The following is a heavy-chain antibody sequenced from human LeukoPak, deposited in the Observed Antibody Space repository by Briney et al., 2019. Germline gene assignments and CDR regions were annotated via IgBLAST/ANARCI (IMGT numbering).Heavy chain of an antibody. Sequence: GGSLRLSCAASGFTFSSYSMNWVRQAPGKGLEWVSSISSSSSYIYYADSVKGRFTISRDNAKNSLYLQMNGLRAEDTAVYYCARVVRRWEPLPFDYFDYWGQGTLVTVSS. D-gene: IGHD1-26*01. CDR2: ISSSSSYI. V-gene: IGHV3-21*01. CDR3: ARVVRRWEPLPFDYFDY. CDR1: GFTFSSYS. J-gene: IGHJ4*02.